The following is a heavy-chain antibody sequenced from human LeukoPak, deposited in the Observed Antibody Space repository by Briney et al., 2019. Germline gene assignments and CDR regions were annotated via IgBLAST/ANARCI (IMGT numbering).Heavy chain of an antibody. J-gene: IGHJ4*02. CDR3: AKALYGGHDY. CDR1: GFMFSSNW. V-gene: IGHV3-23*01. Sequence: GGSLRLSCAASGFMFSSNWMSWVRQAPGKGLECVSALSGNGNTIYYADSVKGRFTISRDNSKNTLSLQMNSLRAEDTAVYYCAKALYGGHDYWGQGTLVTVSS. D-gene: IGHD4-23*01. CDR2: LSGNGNTI.